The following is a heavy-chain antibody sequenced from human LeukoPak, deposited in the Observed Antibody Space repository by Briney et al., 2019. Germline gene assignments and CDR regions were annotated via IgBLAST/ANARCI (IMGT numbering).Heavy chain of an antibody. D-gene: IGHD3-22*01. V-gene: IGHV4-4*09. J-gene: IGHJ6*03. CDR3: ARLARTRANYYDSSGYRAYYYYYMDV. CDR1: GGSISSYY. CDR2: VNSSGTT. Sequence: PSETLSLTCTVSGGSISSYYWTWIRQAPGKGLEWFGYVNSSGTTNSNHSLKSRVTISVDTSKNQFSLKLSSVTAADTAVYSCARLARTRANYYDSSGYRAYYYYYMDVSGKGTTVTISS.